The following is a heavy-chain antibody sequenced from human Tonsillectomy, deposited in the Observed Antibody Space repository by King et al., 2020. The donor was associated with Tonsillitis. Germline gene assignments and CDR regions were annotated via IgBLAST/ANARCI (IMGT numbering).Heavy chain of an antibody. D-gene: IGHD3-3*01. J-gene: IGHJ5*02. V-gene: IGHV1-18*04. CDR3: ASSFYDFWSGYNALYNWFDP. Sequence: QLVQSGAEVKKPGASVKVSCKASGYTFTSYHITWVRQAPGQGLEWMGWISAYNGDTNYAQKLQDRVTMTTDTSTSTAYMELRSLRSDDTAVYYCASSFYDFWSGYNALYNWFDPWGQGTLVTVSS. CDR2: ISAYNGDT. CDR1: GYTFTSYH.